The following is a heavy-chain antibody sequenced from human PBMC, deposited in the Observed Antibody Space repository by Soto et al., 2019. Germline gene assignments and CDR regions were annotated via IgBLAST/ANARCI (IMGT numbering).Heavy chain of an antibody. CDR2: ISGSGGST. Sequence: GGSLRLSCAASGFTFSSYAMSWVRQAPGKGLEWVSAISGSGGSTYYADSVKGRFTISRDNSKNTLYLQMNSLRAEDTAVYYCAKFFIASPQAAAGTYYYYYYGMDVWGQGTTVTVSS. J-gene: IGHJ6*02. CDR3: AKFFIASPQAAAGTYYYYYYGMDV. CDR1: GFTFSSYA. V-gene: IGHV3-23*01. D-gene: IGHD6-13*01.